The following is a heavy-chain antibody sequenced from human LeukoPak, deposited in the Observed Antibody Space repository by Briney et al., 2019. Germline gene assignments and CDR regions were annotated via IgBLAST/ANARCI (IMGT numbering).Heavy chain of an antibody. J-gene: IGHJ4*02. CDR2: ISSSSSYI. CDR1: GFTFSSYS. D-gene: IGHD1-26*01. Sequence: PGGSLRLSCAASGFTFSSYSMNWVRQAPGKGLEWVSSISSSSSYIYYADSVKGRFTISRDNAKNSLYLQMNSLRAEDTAVYYCARSTRIVGAAGYYWGQGTLVTVSS. CDR3: ARSTRIVGAAGYY. V-gene: IGHV3-21*01.